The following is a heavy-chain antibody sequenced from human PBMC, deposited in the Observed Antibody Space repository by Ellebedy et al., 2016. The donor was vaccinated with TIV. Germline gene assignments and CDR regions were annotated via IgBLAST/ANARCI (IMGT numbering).Heavy chain of an antibody. J-gene: IGHJ1*01. D-gene: IGHD6-19*01. CDR3: AREIGAGPVVFQY. V-gene: IGHV1-18*04. CDR2: INAYNGNT. Sequence: AASVKVSCKASGYSFTSYGISWVRQAPGQGLEWMGWINAYNGNTNIAQKFQGRVTMTTETSTSTAYMEVRRLRSDDTAVYYCAREIGAGPVVFQYWGQGTLVIVSS. CDR1: GYSFTSYG.